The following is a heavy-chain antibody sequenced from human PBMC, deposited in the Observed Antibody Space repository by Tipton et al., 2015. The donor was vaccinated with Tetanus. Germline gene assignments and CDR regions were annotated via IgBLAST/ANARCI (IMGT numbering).Heavy chain of an antibody. Sequence: TLSLTCTVSGGSIRGGTFYWGRIRQPPGKGLEWIGSIYGSGDTYYIPSLKSRVTISVDTSKNQFSLNLNSMAAADTGVYYCARHQSGYFTPFDYWGQGNLVTVSS. CDR1: GGSIRGGTFY. V-gene: IGHV4-39*01. J-gene: IGHJ4*02. CDR2: IYGSGDT. CDR3: ARHQSGYFTPFDY. D-gene: IGHD3-3*01.